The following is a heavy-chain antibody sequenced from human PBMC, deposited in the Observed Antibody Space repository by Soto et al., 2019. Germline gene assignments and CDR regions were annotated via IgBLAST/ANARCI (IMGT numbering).Heavy chain of an antibody. J-gene: IGHJ6*02. CDR3: ARVVENYYDXSGCSLIGCGSNYGMDV. D-gene: IGHD3-22*01. V-gene: IGHV1-46*01. CDR2: INPSGGST. Sequence: GASVQVSCKASGYTFTSYYMHWVRQAPGQGLEWMGIINPSGGSTSYAQKFQGRVTMTRDTSTSTVYMELSSLRSEDTAVYYCARVVENYYDXSGCSLIGCGSNYGMDVWGRGTTVTVSS. CDR1: GYTFTSYY.